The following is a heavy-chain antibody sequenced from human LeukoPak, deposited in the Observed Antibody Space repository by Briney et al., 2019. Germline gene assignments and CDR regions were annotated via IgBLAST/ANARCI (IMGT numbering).Heavy chain of an antibody. CDR1: GFTFSSYA. D-gene: IGHD2-21*02. CDR2: ISSNGGST. V-gene: IGHV3-64*01. Sequence: GGSLRLSCAASGFTFSSYAMHWVRQAPGKGLEYVSAISSNGGSTYYANSVKGRFTISRDNSKNTLYLQMGSLRAEDMAVYYCARDHLAYCGGDCYSHYYYYMDVWGKGTTATISS. J-gene: IGHJ6*03. CDR3: ARDHLAYCGGDCYSHYYYYMDV.